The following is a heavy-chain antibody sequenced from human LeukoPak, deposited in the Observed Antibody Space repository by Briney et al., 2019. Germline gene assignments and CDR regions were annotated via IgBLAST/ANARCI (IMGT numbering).Heavy chain of an antibody. CDR2: ISYEENDK. V-gene: IGHV3-30*18. J-gene: IGHJ4*01. CDR3: AKCPYGSGSYPMRRFEN. CDR1: GFTFSSYG. D-gene: IGHD3-10*01. Sequence: PGRSLRLSCAASGFTFSSYGMHWVRQALGKGLEWVALISYEENDKYYADSVKGRFTISRDNSKNTLSLQMNSLRVEDTAVYYCAKCPYGSGSYPMRRFENWGQGTLVTVSS.